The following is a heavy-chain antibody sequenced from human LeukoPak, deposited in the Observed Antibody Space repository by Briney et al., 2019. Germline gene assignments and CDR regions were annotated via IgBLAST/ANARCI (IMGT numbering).Heavy chain of an antibody. J-gene: IGHJ3*02. CDR3: ARESVVPWPKAFDI. D-gene: IGHD3-10*02. Sequence: ASVKVSCKASGGTFSSYAISWVRQAPGQGLEWMGRIIPILGIANYAQKFQGRVTITADKSTSTAYMELSSLRSEDTAVYYCARESVVPWPKAFDIWGQGTMVTVSS. CDR1: GGTFSSYA. V-gene: IGHV1-69*04. CDR2: IIPILGIA.